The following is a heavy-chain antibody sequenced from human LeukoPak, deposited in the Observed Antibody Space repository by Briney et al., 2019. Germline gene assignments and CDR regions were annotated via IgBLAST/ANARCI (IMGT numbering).Heavy chain of an antibody. CDR1: GGTFSSYA. Sequence: SVKVSCKASGGTFSSYAISWVRQAPGQGLEWMGGIIPIFGTANYAQKFQGRVTITADESTSTAYMELSSLRSEDTAVYYCARDLRPTDGIWFDPWGQGTLVTVSS. CDR2: IIPIFGTA. J-gene: IGHJ5*02. CDR3: ARDLRPTDGIWFDP. D-gene: IGHD1-26*01. V-gene: IGHV1-69*13.